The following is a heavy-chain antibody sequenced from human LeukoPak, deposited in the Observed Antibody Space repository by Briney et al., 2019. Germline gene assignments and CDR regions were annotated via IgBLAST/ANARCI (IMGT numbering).Heavy chain of an antibody. CDR3: ATVATTYYFDY. CDR2: IYYSGST. D-gene: IGHD5-12*01. V-gene: IGHV4-30-4*01. CDR1: GGSTSSGDYY. Sequence: SETLSLTCTVSGGSTSSGDYYWSWIRQPPGKGLEWIGYIYYSGSTYYNPSLKSRVTLSVDTSNNQFSLKLSSVTAADTAVYYCATVATTYYFDYWGQGTLVTVSS. J-gene: IGHJ4*02.